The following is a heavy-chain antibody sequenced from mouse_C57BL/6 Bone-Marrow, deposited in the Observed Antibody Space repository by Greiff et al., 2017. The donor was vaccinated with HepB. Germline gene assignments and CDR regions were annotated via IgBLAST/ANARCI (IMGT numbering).Heavy chain of an antibody. D-gene: IGHD1-1*01. Sequence: QVQLQQSGAELVRPGASVTLSCKASGYTFTDYEMHWVKQTPVHGLEWIGAIDPETGGTAYNQKFKGKAILTADKSSSTAYMELRSLTSEDSAVYYCTSITTVGDGYFDVWGTGTTVTVSS. CDR3: TSITTVGDGYFDV. CDR2: IDPETGGT. CDR1: GYTFTDYE. V-gene: IGHV1-15*01. J-gene: IGHJ1*03.